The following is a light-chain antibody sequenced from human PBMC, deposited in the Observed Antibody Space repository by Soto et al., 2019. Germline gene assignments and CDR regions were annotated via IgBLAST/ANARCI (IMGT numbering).Light chain of an antibody. CDR2: EVT. CDR3: TSYVGNDIWV. CDR1: SSDVGAYKY. J-gene: IGLJ3*02. V-gene: IGLV2-8*01. Sequence: QLVLTQPPSASRSPGQSVTISCTGTSSDVGAYKYVSWYQQYPGKAPKLMIYEVTKRPSGVPDRFSGSKSGNTASLTVSGLQAEDEADYYCTSYVGNDIWVFGGGTKLTVL.